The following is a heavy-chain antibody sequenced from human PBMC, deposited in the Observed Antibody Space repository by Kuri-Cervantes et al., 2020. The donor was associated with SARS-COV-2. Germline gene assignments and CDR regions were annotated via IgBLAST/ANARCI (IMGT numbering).Heavy chain of an antibody. CDR1: GYTSTYRY. D-gene: IGHD6-19*01. J-gene: IGHJ3*02. Sequence: SVKVSCKASGYTSTYRYLHWVRQAPGQALECMGWITPFNGNTNYAQKFQDRVTITRDRSMSTAYMELSSLRSEDTAMYYCARAVAGTGAFDIWGQGTMVTVSS. CDR3: ARAVAGTGAFDI. V-gene: IGHV1-45*02. CDR2: ITPFNGNT.